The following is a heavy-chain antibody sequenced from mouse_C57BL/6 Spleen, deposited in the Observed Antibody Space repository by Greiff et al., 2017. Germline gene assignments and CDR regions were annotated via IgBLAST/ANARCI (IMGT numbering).Heavy chain of an antibody. J-gene: IGHJ3*01. CDR1: GFNINDYY. CDR3: ASFYGSSSEGCAY. CDR2: IAPEDGET. Sequence: EVKLMESGAELVKPGASVKLSCPASGFNINDYYMHWVKQRTEQGLAWIGRIAPEDGETKYAPKFQGKATITADTSSNTAYLQLSSLTSEDTAVYYCASFYGSSSEGCAYWGQGTLVTVSA. V-gene: IGHV14-2*01. D-gene: IGHD1-1*01.